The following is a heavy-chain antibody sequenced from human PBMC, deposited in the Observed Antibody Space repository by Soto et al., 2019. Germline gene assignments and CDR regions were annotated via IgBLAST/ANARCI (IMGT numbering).Heavy chain of an antibody. V-gene: IGHV4-30-4*01. J-gene: IGHJ5*02. Sequence: PSETLSLTCTVSGGSISSGDYYWSWIRQPPGKGLEFIGNMYYSGTTYYNPSLKSRVTISVDTSKNQFTLKLISVTAADTAVYYCAVVDSTGNWFDPWGEGALVTVSS. CDR1: GGSISSGDYY. D-gene: IGHD6-25*01. CDR2: MYYSGTT. CDR3: AVVDSTGNWFDP.